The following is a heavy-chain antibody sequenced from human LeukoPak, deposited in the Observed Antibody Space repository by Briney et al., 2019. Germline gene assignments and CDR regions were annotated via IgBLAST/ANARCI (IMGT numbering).Heavy chain of an antibody. CDR3: ARVYGSGSYKYYYYYYYMDV. CDR1: GGSISSYY. V-gene: IGHV4-59*08. D-gene: IGHD3-10*01. Sequence: SETLSLTCTASGGSISSYYWSWIRQPPGKGLEWIGYIYYSGSTNYNPSLKSRVTISVDTSKNQFSLKLSSVTAADTAVYYCARVYGSGSYKYYYYYYYMDVWGKGTTVTVSS. J-gene: IGHJ6*03. CDR2: IYYSGST.